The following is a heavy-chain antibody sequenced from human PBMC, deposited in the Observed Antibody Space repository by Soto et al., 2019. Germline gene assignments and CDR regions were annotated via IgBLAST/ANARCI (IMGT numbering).Heavy chain of an antibody. V-gene: IGHV3-11*05. Sequence: SLRLSCAASGFTFSDYYMSWIRQAPGKGLEWVSYISSSSSYTNYADSVKGRFTISRDNAKNSLYLQMNSLRAEDTAVYYCARVGPTVVKIDYWGQGTLVTVSS. CDR3: ARVGPTVVKIDY. CDR1: GFTFSDYY. D-gene: IGHD4-17*01. CDR2: ISSSSSYT. J-gene: IGHJ4*02.